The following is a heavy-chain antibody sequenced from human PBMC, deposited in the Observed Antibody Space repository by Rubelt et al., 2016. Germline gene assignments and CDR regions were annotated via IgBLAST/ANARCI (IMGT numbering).Heavy chain of an antibody. J-gene: IGHJ4*02. V-gene: IGHV1-18*01. CDR3: ARLSTRDY. CDR1: GYTFTSYG. Sequence: QVQLVQSGAEVKKPGASVKVSCKASGYTFTSYGISWVRQAPGQGLEWMGWINPNSGGTNYALKFQGRVTITEDKATSPAYMELSSRRSEDTALYYCARLSTRDYWGQGSLVTVSS. CDR2: INPNSGGT. D-gene: IGHD6-13*01.